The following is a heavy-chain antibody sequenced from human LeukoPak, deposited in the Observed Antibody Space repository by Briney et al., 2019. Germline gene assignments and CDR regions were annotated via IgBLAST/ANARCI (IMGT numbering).Heavy chain of an antibody. V-gene: IGHV4-39*01. D-gene: IGHD3-9*01. Sequence: WVRQPPGKGLEWIGSIYYSGSTYYNPSLKSRVTISVDTSKNQFSLKLSSVTAADTAVYYCARPGAGLRYFDWLFWGQGTLVTVSS. CDR3: ARPGAGLRYFDWLF. J-gene: IGHJ4*02. CDR2: IYYSGST.